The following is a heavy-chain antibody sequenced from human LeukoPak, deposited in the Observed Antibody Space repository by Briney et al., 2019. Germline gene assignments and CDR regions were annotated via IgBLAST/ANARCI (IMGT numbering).Heavy chain of an antibody. V-gene: IGHV4-31*03. CDR1: GGSISSGGYY. CDR3: ARQKTGPFDY. Sequence: SETLSLTCTVSGGSISSGGYYWSWIRQHPGKGLEWLGYIYYSGSTYYNPSLKSRVTISVDTSKNQFSLKLSSVTAADTAVYYCARQKTGPFDYWGQGTLVTVSS. J-gene: IGHJ4*02. CDR2: IYYSGST. D-gene: IGHD1-1*01.